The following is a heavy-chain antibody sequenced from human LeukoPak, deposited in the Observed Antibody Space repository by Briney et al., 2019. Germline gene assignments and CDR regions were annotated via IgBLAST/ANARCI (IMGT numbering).Heavy chain of an antibody. Sequence: GGSLRLSSAASGFTFSGYGMHWVRQAPGKGLDWVAVISYDGHNEYYADSVKGRFTISRDNSKNTVYVQMNSLRAEDTAVYYCAKGVGYGGMDVWGQGTTVTVSS. CDR3: AKGVGYGGMDV. J-gene: IGHJ6*02. D-gene: IGHD2-8*01. V-gene: IGHV3-30*18. CDR1: GFTFSGYG. CDR2: ISYDGHNE.